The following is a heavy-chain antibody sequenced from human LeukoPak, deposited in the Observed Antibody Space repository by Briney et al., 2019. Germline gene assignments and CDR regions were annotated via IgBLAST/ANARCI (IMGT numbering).Heavy chain of an antibody. CDR1: GGSFSGYY. CDR2: INHSGST. CDR3: ARVWARRITGGGDDAFDI. J-gene: IGHJ3*02. Sequence: SETLSLTCAVYGGSFSGYYWSWIRQPPGKGLEWIGEINHSGSTNYNPSLKSLVTISVDTSKNQFSLKLSSVTAADTAVYYCARVWARRITGGGDDAFDIWGQGTMVTVSS. D-gene: IGHD1-20*01. V-gene: IGHV4-34*01.